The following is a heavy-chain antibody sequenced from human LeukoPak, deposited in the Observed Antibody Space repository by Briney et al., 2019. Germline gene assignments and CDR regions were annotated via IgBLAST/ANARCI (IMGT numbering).Heavy chain of an antibody. CDR2: ISGSGATT. D-gene: IGHD3-16*01. CDR3: ANNGARWRGGSYYFDY. V-gene: IGHV3-23*01. J-gene: IGHJ4*02. Sequence: GGSLRLSCAASGFTFSTYAMSWVRQAPGKGLEWVSSISGSGATTYYADSVKGRFTISRDNSKNTLYLQMNSLTAEDTAVYYCANNGARWRGGSYYFDYWGQGTLVTVSS. CDR1: GFTFSTYA.